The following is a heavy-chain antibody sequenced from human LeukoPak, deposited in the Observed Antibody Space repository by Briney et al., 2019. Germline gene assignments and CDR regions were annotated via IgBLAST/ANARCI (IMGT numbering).Heavy chain of an antibody. CDR3: ARGPPRVNFDY. CDR2: INPSGGST. V-gene: IGHV1-46*01. CDR1: GYTFTSYY. Sequence: ASVKVSCKASGYTFTSYYMHWVRQAPGQGLEWMGIINPSGGSTSYAQKFQGRVTMTRNTSISTAYMELSSLRSEDTAVYYCARGPPRVNFDYWGQGTLVTVSS. J-gene: IGHJ4*02. D-gene: IGHD2-21*01.